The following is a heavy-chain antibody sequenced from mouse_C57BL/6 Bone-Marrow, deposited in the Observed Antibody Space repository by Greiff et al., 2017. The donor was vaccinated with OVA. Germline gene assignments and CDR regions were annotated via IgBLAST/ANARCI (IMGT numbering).Heavy chain of an antibody. V-gene: IGHV5-6*01. D-gene: IGHD2-2*01. J-gene: IGHJ4*01. CDR1: GFTFSSYG. Sequence: EVKLVESGGDLVKPGGSLKLSCAASGFTFSSYGMSWVRQTPDKRLEWVATISSGGSYTYYPDSVKGRFTISRDNAKNTLYLQMSSLKSEDTAMYYCARSMVTTSHYYAMDYWGQGTSVTVSS. CDR3: ARSMVTTSHYYAMDY. CDR2: ISSGGSYT.